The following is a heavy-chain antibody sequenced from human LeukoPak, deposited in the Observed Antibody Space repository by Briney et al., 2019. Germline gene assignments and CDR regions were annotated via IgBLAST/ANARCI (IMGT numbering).Heavy chain of an antibody. Sequence: GGSLRLSCAASEFTLKIYPMHWVRQAPGKGLEWLSVISHDGSDKNNADSVKGRFIIYRENNKNTIYLQLNSLRPEDTAMYYCAREGVQTTVDAFDIWGLGTMVIVSS. CDR2: ISHDGSDK. V-gene: IGHV3-30*04. CDR3: AREGVQTTVDAFDI. CDR1: EFTLKIYP. D-gene: IGHD4-17*01. J-gene: IGHJ3*02.